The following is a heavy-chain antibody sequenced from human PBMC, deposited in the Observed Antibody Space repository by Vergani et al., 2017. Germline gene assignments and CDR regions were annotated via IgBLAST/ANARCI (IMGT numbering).Heavy chain of an antibody. CDR1: GFTVSSNY. J-gene: IGHJ4*02. V-gene: IGHV3-23*04. Sequence: EVQLVESGGGLVQPGGSLRLSCAASGFTVSSNYMSWVRQAPGKGLEWVSAISGSGGSTYYADSVKGRFTISRDNSKNTLYLQMNSLRAEDTAVYYCAKLVVGATTSWDYWGQGTLVTVSS. CDR3: AKLVVGATTSWDY. D-gene: IGHD1-26*01. CDR2: ISGSGGST.